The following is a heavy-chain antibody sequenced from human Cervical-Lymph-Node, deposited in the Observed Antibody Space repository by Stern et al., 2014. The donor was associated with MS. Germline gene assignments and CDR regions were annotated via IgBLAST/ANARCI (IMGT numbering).Heavy chain of an antibody. CDR1: GGSFNNYY. D-gene: IGHD2-15*01. V-gene: IGHV4-59*01. J-gene: IGHJ5*02. CDR3: ARVDDCSGGTCFSTSWFDP. CDR2: IYQDGST. Sequence: QVQLQESGPGLVKPSETLSLTCTVSGGSFNNYYWSWIRQPPGKGLEWIGYIYQDGSTKYNPSLKGRVTISLHPAKKQFSRRLTSVTAADTAVYYCARVDDCSGGTCFSTSWFDPWGQGTLVTVSS.